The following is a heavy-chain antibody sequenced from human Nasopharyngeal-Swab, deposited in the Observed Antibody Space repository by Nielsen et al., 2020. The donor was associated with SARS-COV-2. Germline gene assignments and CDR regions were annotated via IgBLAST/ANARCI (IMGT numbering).Heavy chain of an antibody. V-gene: IGHV1-2*06. J-gene: IGHJ4*02. Sequence: ASVKVSCKASGGTFSSYAISWVRQAPGQGLEWMGRINPNSGGTNYAQKFQGRVTMTRDTSISTAYMELSRLRSDDTAVYYCARVEDWMDYFDYWGQGTLVTVSS. CDR2: INPNSGGT. D-gene: IGHD1-1*01. CDR1: GGTFSSYA. CDR3: ARVEDWMDYFDY.